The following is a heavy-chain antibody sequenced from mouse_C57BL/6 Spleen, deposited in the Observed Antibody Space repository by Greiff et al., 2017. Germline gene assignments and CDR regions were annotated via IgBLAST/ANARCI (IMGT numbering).Heavy chain of an antibody. CDR1: GFTFSSYG. J-gene: IGHJ2*01. D-gene: IGHD2-1*01. CDR2: ISSGGSYT. V-gene: IGHV5-6*01. CDR3: ARTYGNYDYFDY. Sequence: EVKLVESGGDLVKPGGSLKLSCAASGFTFSSYGMSWVRQTPDKRLEWVATISSGGSYTFYPDSVKGRFTISRDNAKNTLYLQMSSLKSEDTAMYYCARTYGNYDYFDYWGQGTTLTVSS.